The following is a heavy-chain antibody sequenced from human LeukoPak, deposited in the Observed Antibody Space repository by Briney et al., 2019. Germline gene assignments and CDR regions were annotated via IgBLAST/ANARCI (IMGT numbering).Heavy chain of an antibody. V-gene: IGHV4-38-2*02. CDR3: ARCLVATIAVAFDI. Sequence: SETLSFTCTVSGYSISSGYYWGWIRQPPGKGLEWIGSIYHSGSTYYNPSLKSRVTISVDTSKNQFSLKLSSVTAADTAVYYCARCLVATIAVAFDIWGQGTMVTVSS. CDR1: GYSISSGYY. CDR2: IYHSGST. D-gene: IGHD5-12*01. J-gene: IGHJ3*02.